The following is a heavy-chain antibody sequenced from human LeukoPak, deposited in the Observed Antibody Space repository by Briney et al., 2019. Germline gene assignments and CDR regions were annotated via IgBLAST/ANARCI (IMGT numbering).Heavy chain of an antibody. Sequence: SETLSLTCTVSGGSIISSSYYWGWIRQPPGKGLEWIGSIYYSGSTYYNPSLKSRVTISVDTSKNQFSLKLSSVTAADTAVYYCARDLRYSSGWYPIWAFDIWGQGTMVTVSS. V-gene: IGHV4-39*07. CDR3: ARDLRYSSGWYPIWAFDI. CDR2: IYYSGST. D-gene: IGHD6-19*01. CDR1: GGSIISSSYY. J-gene: IGHJ3*02.